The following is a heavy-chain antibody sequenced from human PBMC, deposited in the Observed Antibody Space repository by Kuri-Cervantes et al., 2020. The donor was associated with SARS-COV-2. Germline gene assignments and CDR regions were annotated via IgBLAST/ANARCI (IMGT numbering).Heavy chain of an antibody. CDR1: GYTFTSYY. J-gene: IGHJ4*02. CDR3: ASPYSGSYYRLGGISY. CDR2: INPSGGST. Sequence: ASVKVSCKASGYTFTSYYMHWVRQAPGQGLEWMGIINPSGGSTSYAQKFQGRVTMTRDTSTSTVYMELSSLRSEDTAVYYCASPYSGSYYRLGGISYWGQGTLVTVSS. D-gene: IGHD1-26*01. V-gene: IGHV1-46*01.